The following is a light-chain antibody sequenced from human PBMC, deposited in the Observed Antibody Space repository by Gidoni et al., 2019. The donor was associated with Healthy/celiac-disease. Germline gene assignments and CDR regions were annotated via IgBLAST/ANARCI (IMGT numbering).Light chain of an antibody. J-gene: IGKJ1*01. CDR1: QSVNSN. CDR3: QQYNNWPRGT. V-gene: IGKV3-15*01. Sequence: EIVMTQSPATLSVSPGERATLSCRASQSVNSNLAWYQQKPGQAPRLLIYGASTRATGIPARFSGSGSGTEFTLTISSLQSEDFAVYYCQQYNNWPRGTFXQXTKVXIK. CDR2: GAS.